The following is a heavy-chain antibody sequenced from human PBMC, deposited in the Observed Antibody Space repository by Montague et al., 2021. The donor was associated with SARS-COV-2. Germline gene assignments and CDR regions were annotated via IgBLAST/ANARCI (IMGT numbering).Heavy chain of an antibody. CDR2: ISYDGSNK. Sequence: SLRLSCAASGFTFSSCAMHWVRQAPGKGLEWVAVISYDGSNKYYADSVKGRFTISRDNSKNTLYLQMNSLRAEDTAVYYCASSLVWFEIGYWGQGTLVTVSS. CDR3: ASSLVWFEIGY. D-gene: IGHD3-10*01. J-gene: IGHJ4*02. V-gene: IGHV3-30*04. CDR1: GFTFSSCA.